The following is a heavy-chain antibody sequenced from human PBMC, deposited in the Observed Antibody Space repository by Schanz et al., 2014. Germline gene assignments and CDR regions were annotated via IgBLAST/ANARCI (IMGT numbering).Heavy chain of an antibody. CDR2: ATFDGTKK. V-gene: IGHV3-30*03. D-gene: IGHD2-21*01. J-gene: IGHJ4*02. Sequence: VKLVESGGGLVQPGGSLRLSCATSGFTFITYTMNWVRQTPGKGLEWVAGATFDGTKKYYVDSVKGRFTISRDNSNNTVYLQMNTLRAEDTAVYYCAREDCSATSCYFRYWGQGTLVTVSS. CDR3: AREDCSATSCYFRY. CDR1: GFTFITYT.